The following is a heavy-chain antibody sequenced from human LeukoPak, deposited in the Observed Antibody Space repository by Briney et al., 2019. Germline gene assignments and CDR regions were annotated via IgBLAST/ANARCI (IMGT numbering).Heavy chain of an antibody. V-gene: IGHV3-48*04. CDR1: GFTFSSHS. D-gene: IGHD3-10*01. CDR2: ISSSSSTI. Sequence: PGGSLRLSCAASGFTFSSHSMNWVRQAPGKGLEWVSYISSSSSTIYYADSVKGRFTISRDNAKNSLYLQMNSLRAEDTAVYYCAKEVGGSGSFWGQGTLVTVSS. J-gene: IGHJ4*02. CDR3: AKEVGGSGSF.